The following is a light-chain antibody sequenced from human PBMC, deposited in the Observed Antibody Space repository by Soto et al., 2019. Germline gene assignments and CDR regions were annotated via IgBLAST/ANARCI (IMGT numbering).Light chain of an antibody. V-gene: IGKV3-20*01. CDR1: QSVSSDY. CDR2: GAS. J-gene: IGKJ1*01. Sequence: EIVLTQSPGTLSLSPGERATLSCRASQSVSSDYLVWYQQKPGQAPRLLIYGASRRATGIPDRFSGGGSGTDFILTISRLEPEDFAVYYCQQYGSSPRTFGQGTKVDIK. CDR3: QQYGSSPRT.